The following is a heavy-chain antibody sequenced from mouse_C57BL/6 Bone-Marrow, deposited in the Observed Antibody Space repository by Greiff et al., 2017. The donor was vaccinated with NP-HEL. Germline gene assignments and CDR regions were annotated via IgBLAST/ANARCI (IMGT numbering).Heavy chain of an antibody. D-gene: IGHD2-4*01. J-gene: IGHJ2*01. CDR3: ARFGDYDFFDY. V-gene: IGHV1-64*01. CDR2: IHPNSGST. CDR1: GYTFTSYW. Sequence: QVQLQQPGAELVKPGASVKLSCKASGYTFTSYWMHWVKQRPGQGLEWIGMIHPNSGSTNYNEKFKSKATLTVDKSSSTAYMQLSSLTSEDSAVYYCARFGDYDFFDYWGQGTTLTVSS.